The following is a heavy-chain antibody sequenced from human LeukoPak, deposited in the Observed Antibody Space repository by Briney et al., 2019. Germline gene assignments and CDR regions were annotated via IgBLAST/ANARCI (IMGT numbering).Heavy chain of an antibody. J-gene: IGHJ4*02. CDR1: GYTFTTYY. V-gene: IGHV1-46*01. D-gene: IGHD3-22*01. Sequence: ASVKVSCKASGYTFTTYYMHWVRQAPGQGLEWMGIINPSGGSTSYAQKLQGRVTMTTDTSASTAYMELSSLRSEDMAVYYCARALYYYDSSGYYQVGFDYWGQGTLVTVSS. CDR2: INPSGGST. CDR3: ARALYYYDSSGYYQVGFDY.